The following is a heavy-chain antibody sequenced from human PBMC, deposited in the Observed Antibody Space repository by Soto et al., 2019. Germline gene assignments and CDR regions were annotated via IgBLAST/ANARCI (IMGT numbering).Heavy chain of an antibody. Sequence: QVQLQQWGAGLLKPSETLSLTCAVYGGSFSGYYWSWIRQPPGKGLEWIGEINHSGSTNYNPSLKSRVTISVDTSKIQFSLKLSSVTAADTAVYYCARVPTYYDFWSGYFTMSAWGQGTLVTVSS. D-gene: IGHD3-3*01. J-gene: IGHJ4*02. CDR3: ARVPTYYDFWSGYFTMSA. CDR2: INHSGST. V-gene: IGHV4-34*01. CDR1: GGSFSGYY.